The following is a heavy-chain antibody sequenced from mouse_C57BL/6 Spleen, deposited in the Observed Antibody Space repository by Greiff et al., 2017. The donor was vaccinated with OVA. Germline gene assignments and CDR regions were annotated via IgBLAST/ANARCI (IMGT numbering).Heavy chain of an antibody. D-gene: IGHD1-1*01. CDR3: ARSYYGSSYWYFDV. CDR1: GYTFTTYP. Sequence: VHLVESGAELVKPGASVKMSCKASGYTFTTYPIEWMKQNHGKSLEWIGNFHPYNDDTKYNEKFKGKATLTVEKSSSTVYLELSRLTSDDSAVYYCARSYYGSSYWYFDVWGTGTTVTVSS. V-gene: IGHV1-47*01. J-gene: IGHJ1*03. CDR2: FHPYNDDT.